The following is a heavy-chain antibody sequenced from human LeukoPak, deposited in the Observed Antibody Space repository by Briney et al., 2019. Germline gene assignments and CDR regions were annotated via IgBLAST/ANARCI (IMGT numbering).Heavy chain of an antibody. D-gene: IGHD3-16*01. CDR2: ITSDGSTT. CDR1: GFILSDYW. V-gene: IGHV3-74*01. Sequence: GGSLRLSCVGSGFILSDYWMHWVRQTPGKGLMWVSRITSDGSTTWYADSVKGRFTVSRDNAKNTLFLEMNSLRDEDTAVYYCAGDYIWGRLFWGQGTLVTVSS. CDR3: AGDYIWGRLF. J-gene: IGHJ4*01.